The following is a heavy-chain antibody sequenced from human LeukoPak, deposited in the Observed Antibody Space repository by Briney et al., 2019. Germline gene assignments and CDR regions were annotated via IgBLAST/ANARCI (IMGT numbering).Heavy chain of an antibody. J-gene: IGHJ4*02. CDR3: ATPGPNYGDYAYDS. D-gene: IGHD4-17*01. V-gene: IGHV4-61*01. CDR1: GDSVSSGRYY. CDR2: IYYTGTT. Sequence: SETLSLTCTVYGDSVSSGRYYWNWIRQPPGKALEWIGYIYYTGTTAYNPSLKSRVTISIDMSKNQFSLKLSSVTAADTAIYYCATPGPNYGDYAYDSWGQGTLVTVSS.